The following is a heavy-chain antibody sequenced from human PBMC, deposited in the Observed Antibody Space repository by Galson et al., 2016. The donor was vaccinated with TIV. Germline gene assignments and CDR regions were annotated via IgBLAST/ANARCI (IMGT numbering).Heavy chain of an antibody. CDR3: ARDPRCCGNNCYLHYYYGMDV. CDR1: GFLVSNIY. J-gene: IGHJ6*02. CDR2: IYNDGAT. V-gene: IGHV3-66*01. D-gene: IGHD2-2*01. Sequence: SLRLSCAPSGFLVSNIYMTWVRQAPGKGLEWVSIIYNDGATYYAESVRGGCIISRDNSKNTMYLQMNSLRPDDTAVYFCARDPRCCGNNCYLHYYYGMDVWGQGTTVTVS.